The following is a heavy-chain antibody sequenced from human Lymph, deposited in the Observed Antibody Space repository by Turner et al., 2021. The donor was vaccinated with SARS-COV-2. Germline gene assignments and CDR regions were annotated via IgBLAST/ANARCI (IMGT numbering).Heavy chain of an antibody. V-gene: IGHV4-4*02. D-gene: IGHD2-15*01. CDR3: SSKYCSGGSCSDFDY. CDR2: IYHSGST. J-gene: IGHJ4*02. CDR1: GGSISSSNW. Sequence: QVQLLESGPGLVKPSGTLSLTCAVSGGSISSSNWWSWVRQPPGKGLEWMWVIYHSGSTNYNPSVKCRVTISADNSKNQFYLRLSSVTAAAAAVYYCSSKYCSGGSCSDFDYWGQGTLVTVSS.